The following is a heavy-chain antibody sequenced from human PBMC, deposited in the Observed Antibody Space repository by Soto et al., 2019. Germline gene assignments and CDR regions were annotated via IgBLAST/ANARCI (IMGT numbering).Heavy chain of an antibody. Sequence: GPTLVYNTHALTLTCNYTGCSLSTSGVGVGWIRQPPGKTLEWLALLYWDDGKRYSPSLKSRITITKDTSKNQVVLTMTNMDPVDTATYYCAHRIAARPISDWFDPWGQGTLVTVSS. V-gene: IGHV2-5*02. CDR1: GCSLSTSGVG. CDR2: LYWDDGK. CDR3: AHRIAARPISDWFDP. D-gene: IGHD6-6*01. J-gene: IGHJ5*02.